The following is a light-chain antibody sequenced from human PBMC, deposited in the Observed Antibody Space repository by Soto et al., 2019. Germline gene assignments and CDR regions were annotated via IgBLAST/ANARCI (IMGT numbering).Light chain of an antibody. CDR1: QSISSY. J-gene: IGKJ1*01. Sequence: DIQMTQSPSSLSASVGDRVTITCRASQSISSYFNWYQQKPGKAPKLLIYAASSLQSGVPSRFSGSGSGTDFTLTISSLQPEDFASYYCQQSYSTPWTVGQGTKVDIK. CDR3: QQSYSTPWT. CDR2: AAS. V-gene: IGKV1-39*01.